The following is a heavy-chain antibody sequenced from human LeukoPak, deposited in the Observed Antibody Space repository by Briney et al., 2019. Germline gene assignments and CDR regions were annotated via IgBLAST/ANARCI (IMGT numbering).Heavy chain of an antibody. D-gene: IGHD6-19*01. V-gene: IGHV1-18*01. CDR3: ARAGQQWQVSDAFDI. CDR1: GYTFTSYG. J-gene: IGHJ3*02. CDR2: ISAYNGNT. Sequence: ASVKVSCKASGYTFTSYGISWVRQAPGQGLEWMGWISAYNGNTNYAQKLQGRVTMTTDTSTSTAYMELRSLRSDDTAVYYCARAGQQWQVSDAFDIWGQGTMVTVSS.